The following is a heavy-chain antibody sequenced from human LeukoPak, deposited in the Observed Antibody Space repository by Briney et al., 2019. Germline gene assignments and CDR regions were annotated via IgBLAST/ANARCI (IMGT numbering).Heavy chain of an antibody. V-gene: IGHV1-46*01. J-gene: IGHJ6*02. CDR3: ARDYPEHYYGMDV. Sequence: ASVKVSCKASGYTYTSYYMHWVRQAPGQGLEWMGIINPSGGSTSYAQKFQGRVTMTRDTSTSTVYMELSSLRSEDTAVYYCARDYPEHYYGMDVWGQGTTVTVSS. CDR1: GYTYTSYY. CDR2: INPSGGST. D-gene: IGHD3-16*02.